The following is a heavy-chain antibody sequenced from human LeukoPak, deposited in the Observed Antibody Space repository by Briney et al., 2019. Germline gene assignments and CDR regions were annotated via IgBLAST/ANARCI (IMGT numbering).Heavy chain of an antibody. J-gene: IGHJ4*02. Sequence: GESLKISCKASGYSFTNYWVGWVRQMPGKGLEWMGIIYPGDSDTRYSPSFQGQVTIAADKSISTAYLQWSSLKASDTAIYYCARRNDIFFDYWGQGTLVTVSS. CDR3: ARRNDIFFDY. V-gene: IGHV5-51*01. D-gene: IGHD3-9*01. CDR1: GYSFTNYW. CDR2: IYPGDSDT.